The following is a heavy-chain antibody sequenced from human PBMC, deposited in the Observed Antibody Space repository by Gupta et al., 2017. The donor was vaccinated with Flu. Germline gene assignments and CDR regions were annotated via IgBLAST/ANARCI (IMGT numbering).Heavy chain of an antibody. Sequence: QVQLQESGPGLVKPSETLSLTCTVSGGSISSYYWSWIRQPPGKGLEWIGYIYYSGSTNYNPSLKSRVTISVDTSKNQFSLKLSSVTAADTAVYYCARVVQYSSFPSAFDIWGQGTMVTVSS. CDR1: GGSISSYY. CDR2: IYYSGST. V-gene: IGHV4-59*01. D-gene: IGHD6-6*01. CDR3: ARVVQYSSFPSAFDI. J-gene: IGHJ3*02.